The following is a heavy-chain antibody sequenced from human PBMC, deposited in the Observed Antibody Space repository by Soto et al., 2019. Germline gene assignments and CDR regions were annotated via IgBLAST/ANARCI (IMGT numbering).Heavy chain of an antibody. J-gene: IGHJ4*02. Sequence: ESLRLTCEATDFSFRNGWMNWVRQAPGKGLEWVGRIKSKTDGGTTDYAAPVKGRFTISRDDSKNTLYLQMNSLKTEDTAVYYCTTLDLDYWGQGTLVTVSS. CDR3: TTLDLDY. V-gene: IGHV3-15*07. CDR2: IKSKTDGGTT. CDR1: DFSFRNGW.